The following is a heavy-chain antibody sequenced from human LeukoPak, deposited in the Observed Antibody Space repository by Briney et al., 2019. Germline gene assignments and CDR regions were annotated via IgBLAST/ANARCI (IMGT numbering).Heavy chain of an antibody. J-gene: IGHJ4*02. D-gene: IGHD3-10*01. Sequence: GASVKVSCKASGYTFTSYDINWVRQATGQGLEWMGWMNPNSGNTGYAQKFQGRVTMTRDTSISTAYMELSRLRSDDTAVYYCARSTYYYGSGSYCFDYWGQGTLVTVSS. CDR1: GYTFTSYD. CDR3: ARSTYYYGSGSYCFDY. V-gene: IGHV1-8*02. CDR2: MNPNSGNT.